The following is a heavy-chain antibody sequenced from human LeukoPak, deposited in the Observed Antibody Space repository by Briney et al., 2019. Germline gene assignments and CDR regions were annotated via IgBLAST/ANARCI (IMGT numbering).Heavy chain of an antibody. CDR3: ARAGLYNWNYEGTAYFDY. CDR2: INWNGGST. Sequence: GGSLRLSCAASGFTFDDYGMSWVRQAPGKGLEWVSGINWNGGSTGYADSVKGRFTISRDNAKNSLYLQMNSLRAEDTALYYCARAGLYNWNYEGTAYFDYWGQGTLVTVSS. J-gene: IGHJ4*02. D-gene: IGHD1-7*01. CDR1: GFTFDDYG. V-gene: IGHV3-20*04.